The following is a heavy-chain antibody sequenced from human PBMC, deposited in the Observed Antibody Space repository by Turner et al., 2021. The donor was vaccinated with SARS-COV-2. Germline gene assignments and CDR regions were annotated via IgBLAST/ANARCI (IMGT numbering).Heavy chain of an antibody. Sequence: QLQLQESGPGLVNPSETLSLTCTVSGGSISRSSYYWGWIRQPPGKGLEWIGSIYYGVRTYYNPSLKSRVTISVDTSKNQFSLKLSSVTAADTAVYYCASQEALVPSYYYYYYGMDVWGQGTTVTVSS. D-gene: IGHD3-10*01. V-gene: IGHV4-39*01. CDR2: IYYGVRT. J-gene: IGHJ6*02. CDR1: GGSISRSSYY. CDR3: ASQEALVPSYYYYYYGMDV.